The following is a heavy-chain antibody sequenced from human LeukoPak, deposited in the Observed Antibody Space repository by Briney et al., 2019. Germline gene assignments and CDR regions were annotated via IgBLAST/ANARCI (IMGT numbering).Heavy chain of an antibody. D-gene: IGHD3-22*01. CDR2: IKQDGIEK. J-gene: IGHJ1*01. Sequence: GGSLRLSCAASGFTFSNYWMTWIRQAPGKGLEWVANIKQDGIEKYYVDSVEGRFTVSRDNTKNSLFLQMDSLRAEDTAVYYCARGSSGYYYYHFQTWGQSSLVTDSS. CDR3: ARGSSGYYYYHFQT. V-gene: IGHV3-7*01. CDR1: GFTFSNYW.